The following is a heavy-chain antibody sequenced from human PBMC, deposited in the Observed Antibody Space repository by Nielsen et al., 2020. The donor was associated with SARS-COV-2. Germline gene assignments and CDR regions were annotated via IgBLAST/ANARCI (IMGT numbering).Heavy chain of an antibody. Sequence: SETLSLTCTVSGGSISSGGYFWSWIRQHPGKGLDWIGYIYFTGRTSYNPSHKSRVAMSVDTSKNQFSLDLKSATAADTAVYYCAREASGYDHYKYGMDVWGLGATVTVSS. CDR1: GGSISSGGYF. CDR3: AREASGYDHYKYGMDV. J-gene: IGHJ6*02. V-gene: IGHV4-31*03. CDR2: IYFTGRT. D-gene: IGHD5-12*01.